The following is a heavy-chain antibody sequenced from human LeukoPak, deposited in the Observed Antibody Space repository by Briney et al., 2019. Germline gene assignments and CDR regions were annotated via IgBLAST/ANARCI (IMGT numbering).Heavy chain of an antibody. J-gene: IGHJ3*02. Sequence: GGSLRLSCAASGFTFSSYAMHWVRQAPGKGLEWVAVISYDGSNKYYADSVKGRFTISRDNSKNTLYLQMNSLRAEDTAVYYCARDYYDSSGYLDAFDIWGQGTMVTVSS. CDR1: GFTFSSYA. CDR3: ARDYYDSSGYLDAFDI. V-gene: IGHV3-30-3*01. CDR2: ISYDGSNK. D-gene: IGHD3-22*01.